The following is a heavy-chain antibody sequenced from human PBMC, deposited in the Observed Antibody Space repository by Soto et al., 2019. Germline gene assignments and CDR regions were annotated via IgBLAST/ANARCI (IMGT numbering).Heavy chain of an antibody. J-gene: IGHJ4*02. D-gene: IGHD6-19*01. CDR1: GYTFTDYY. Sequence: ASVKVSCKASGYTFTDYYVHWVRQAPGQGLEWMGWINPNSGVTNYAQKFQGWVTLTRDTSGSTAHMELNRLKSDDTAVFFCARGVSGWSPFDFWGQGTLVTVSS. CDR3: ARGVSGWSPFDF. CDR2: INPNSGVT. V-gene: IGHV1-2*04.